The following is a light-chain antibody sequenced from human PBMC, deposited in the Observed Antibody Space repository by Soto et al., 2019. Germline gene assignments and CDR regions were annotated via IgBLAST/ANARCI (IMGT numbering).Light chain of an antibody. CDR2: SNN. V-gene: IGLV1-44*01. J-gene: IGLJ2*01. Sequence: QPVLTQPPSASGTPGQRVTISCSGGGSNIKTNGVSWYQQVPGAAPKLLIYSNNQRPSGAPDRFTGSKSGTSASLAIAGLQSEDEATYHCATWDDSLNGLIFGGGTKLTVL. CDR1: GSNIKTNG. CDR3: ATWDDSLNGLI.